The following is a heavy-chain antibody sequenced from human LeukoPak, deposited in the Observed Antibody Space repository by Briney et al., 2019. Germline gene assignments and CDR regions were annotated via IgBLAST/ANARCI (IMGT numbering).Heavy chain of an antibody. D-gene: IGHD3-22*01. Sequence: GSLRLSCAAYGFTFNSHAMSWVRQIPGKGLEWVSSVTADGTSTHFADSVKGRFTISRDNSKNTLYLHMNSLRVDDAAVYFCAYYDSSGYYYGRLRYWGQGTPVTVSS. V-gene: IGHV3-23*01. CDR1: GFTFNSHA. CDR3: AYYDSSGYYYGRLRY. CDR2: VTADGTST. J-gene: IGHJ4*02.